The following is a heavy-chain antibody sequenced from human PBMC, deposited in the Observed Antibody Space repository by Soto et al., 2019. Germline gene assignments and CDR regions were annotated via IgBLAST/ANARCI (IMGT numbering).Heavy chain of an antibody. CDR3: AKDQSGSYYYYGMDV. CDR1: GFTFSSYG. V-gene: IGHV3-30*18. J-gene: IGHJ6*02. CDR2: ISYDGSNK. D-gene: IGHD1-26*01. Sequence: PGGSLKISCAASGFTFSSYGMHWVRQAPGKGLEWVAVISYDGSNKYYADSVKGRFTISRDNSKNTLYLQMNSLRAEDTAVYYCAKDQSGSYYYYGMDVWGQGTTVTVSS.